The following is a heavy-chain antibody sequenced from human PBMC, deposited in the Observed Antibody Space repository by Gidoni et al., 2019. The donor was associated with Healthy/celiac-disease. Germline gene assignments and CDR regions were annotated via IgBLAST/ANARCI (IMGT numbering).Heavy chain of an antibody. CDR2: ISSNGGST. D-gene: IGHD6-13*01. Sequence: VQLVESGGALVQPGGSLSLSCSASGFTFSSYAMHWVRQAPGKGLEYVSDISSNGGSTYYADSVKGRFTISRDNSKNTLYLQMSSLRAEDTAVYYGECSSWYAYWGQGTLVTVSS. CDR3: ECSSWYAY. J-gene: IGHJ4*02. CDR1: GFTFSSYA. V-gene: IGHV3-64D*08.